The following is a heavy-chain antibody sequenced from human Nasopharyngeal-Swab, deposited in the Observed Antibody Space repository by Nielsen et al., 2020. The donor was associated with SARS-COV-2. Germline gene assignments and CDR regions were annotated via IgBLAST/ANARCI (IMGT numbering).Heavy chain of an antibody. Sequence: GGSMKISCAASGFTFTTYSMTWVRQAPGQGLEWVANVKQDGGEKFYLDSVKGRFTISRDNAKSSLYLQMTSLRAEDTSVYYCVRDESGAFEIWGQGTMVTVSS. D-gene: IGHD3-10*01. CDR1: GFTFTTYS. V-gene: IGHV3-7*01. J-gene: IGHJ3*02. CDR2: VKQDGGEK. CDR3: VRDESGAFEI.